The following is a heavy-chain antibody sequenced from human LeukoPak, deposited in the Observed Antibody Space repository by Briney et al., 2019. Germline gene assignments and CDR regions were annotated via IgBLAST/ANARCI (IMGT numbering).Heavy chain of an antibody. CDR2: ISHSGIA. D-gene: IGHD6-19*01. CDR1: GGSISSSNW. J-gene: IGHJ4*02. V-gene: IGHV4-4*02. CDR3: ARGVIAVAGPIDY. Sequence: KASETLSLTCTVSGGSISSSNWWNWVRQPPGKGLEWIGEISHSGIANYNPSLRSRVTFSVDKSKNQFSLSLRSMTAADTAVYYCARGVIAVAGPIDYWGQGTLVTVSS.